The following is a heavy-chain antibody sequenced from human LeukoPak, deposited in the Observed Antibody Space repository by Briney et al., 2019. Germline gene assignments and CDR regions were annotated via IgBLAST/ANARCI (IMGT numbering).Heavy chain of an antibody. J-gene: IGHJ4*02. D-gene: IGHD6-19*01. Sequence: GGSLRLSCAASGFTFSSYAMSWVRQAPGKGLEWVSAISGSGDSTYYADSVKGRFTISRDNSKNTLYLQMNSLRAEDTAVYYCAKDLGSSSGWYSTSFDYWGQGTLVTVSS. V-gene: IGHV3-23*01. CDR1: GFTFSSYA. CDR3: AKDLGSSSGWYSTSFDY. CDR2: ISGSGDST.